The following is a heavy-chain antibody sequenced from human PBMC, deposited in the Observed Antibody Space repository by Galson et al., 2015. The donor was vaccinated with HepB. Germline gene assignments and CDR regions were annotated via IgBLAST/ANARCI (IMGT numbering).Heavy chain of an antibody. CDR3: ARDYKGGQDSTGYYWDY. J-gene: IGHJ4*02. Sequence: SLRLSCAASGFTFSTYSMNWVRQAPGKGPEWVSSISTSGLYIYYADSVKGRFTISRDNAKSSLYLQMNSLRAEDTAVYYCARDYKGGQDSTGYYWDYWGQGTLVTVSS. CDR1: GFTFSTYS. V-gene: IGHV3-21*01. D-gene: IGHD3-22*01. CDR2: ISTSGLYI.